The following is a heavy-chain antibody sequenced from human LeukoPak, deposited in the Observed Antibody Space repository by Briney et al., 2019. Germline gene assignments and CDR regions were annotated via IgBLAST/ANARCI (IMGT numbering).Heavy chain of an antibody. D-gene: IGHD5-18*01. V-gene: IGHV3-23*01. J-gene: IGHJ4*02. CDR2: ISGSADST. CDR1: GFTFSNYA. Sequence: GGSLRLSCVASGFTFSNYAVTWVRQAPGKGLEWVSGISGSADSTYYADSVKGRFTISRDNSKNTLYLQMNSLRAEDTAVYYCARDRGYSCGYWGQGTLVTVSS. CDR3: ARDRGYSCGY.